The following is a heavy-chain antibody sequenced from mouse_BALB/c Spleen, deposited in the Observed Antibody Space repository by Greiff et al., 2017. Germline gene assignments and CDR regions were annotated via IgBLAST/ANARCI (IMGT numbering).Heavy chain of an antibody. D-gene: IGHD1-1*01. Sequence: EVQLVESGGGLVKPGGSLKLSCAASGFTFSSYAMSWVRQSPEKRLEWVAEISSGGSYTYYPDTVTGRFTISRDNSKNTLYLEMSSLRSEDTAMYYCARDTVVESFYAMDYWSQGTSVTVSS. V-gene: IGHV5-9-4*01. CDR2: ISSGGSYT. CDR1: GFTFSSYA. CDR3: ARDTVVESFYAMDY. J-gene: IGHJ4*01.